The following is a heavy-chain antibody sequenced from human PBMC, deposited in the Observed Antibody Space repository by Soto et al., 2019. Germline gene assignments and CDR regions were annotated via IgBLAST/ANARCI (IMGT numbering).Heavy chain of an antibody. CDR1: GFTFTSYA. Sequence: SLRLSCVASGFTFTSYAMTWVRQGPGKGLEWVSSIGTTTGDLLYADSVKGRFTISRDNSRGTVFLQMNSLRSEDTAIYYCAKRSPSGTYYFDYWGQGTLVTVSS. CDR3: AKRSPSGTYYFDY. CDR2: IGTTTGDL. V-gene: IGHV3-23*01. D-gene: IGHD1-26*01. J-gene: IGHJ4*02.